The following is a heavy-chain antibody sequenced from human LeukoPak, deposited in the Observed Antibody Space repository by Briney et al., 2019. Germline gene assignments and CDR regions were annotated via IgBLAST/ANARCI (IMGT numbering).Heavy chain of an antibody. CDR2: INAGNGNT. CDR3: ARGPYSRGWSPTYFDY. CDR1: GYTFTSYA. D-gene: IGHD6-19*01. V-gene: IGHV1-3*01. J-gene: IGHJ4*02. Sequence: GASVKVSCKASGYTFTSYAMHWVRQAPGQRLEWMGWINAGNGNTKYSQKFQGRVTITRDTSASTAYMELSSLRSEDTAVYYCARGPYSRGWSPTYFDYWGQGTLVTVSS.